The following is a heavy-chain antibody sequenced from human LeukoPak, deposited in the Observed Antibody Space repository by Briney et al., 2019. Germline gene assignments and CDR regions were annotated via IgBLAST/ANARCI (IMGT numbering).Heavy chain of an antibody. CDR2: INPNSGGT. CDR1: GYTFTGYY. CDR3: ARDYGSGGSCYGTFDY. D-gene: IGHD2-15*01. J-gene: IGHJ4*02. V-gene: IGHV1-2*02. Sequence: ASVKVSCKASGYTFTGYYMHWVRQAPGQGLEWMGWINPNSGGTNYAQKFQGRVTMTRDTSISTAYMELSRLRSDDTAVYYCARDYGSGGSCYGTFDYWGQGTLVTVSS.